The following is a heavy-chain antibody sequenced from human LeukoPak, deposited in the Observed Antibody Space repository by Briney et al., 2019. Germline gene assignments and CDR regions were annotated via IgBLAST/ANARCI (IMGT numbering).Heavy chain of an antibody. V-gene: IGHV4-59*04. CDR2: IVSGGST. Sequence: GSLRLSCAASGFTVSSNYMSWVRQAPGKGLEWIGSIVSGGSTYHNPSLKSRVTMSIDTSNNQFSLELSFVTAADTAIYYCVRDYGNFVQGNWGQGTLVTVSS. CDR1: GFTVSSNY. CDR3: VRDYGNFVQGN. D-gene: IGHD4-17*01. J-gene: IGHJ4*02.